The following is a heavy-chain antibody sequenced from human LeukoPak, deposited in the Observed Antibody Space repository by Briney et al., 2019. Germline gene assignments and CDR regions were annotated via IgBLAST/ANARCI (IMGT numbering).Heavy chain of an antibody. CDR1: GGSISSSPYY. CDR2: IYYSGTT. CDR3: ARRNVGYRSGQLDY. Sequence: KPSETLSLTCTVSGGSISSSPYYWGWIRQPPGKGLEWIGSIYYSGTTHYNPSLESRVTISVDTSKNQFSLKLSSVTAADTAVYYCARRNVGYRSGQLDYWGQGTLVTVSS. D-gene: IGHD6-19*01. J-gene: IGHJ4*02. V-gene: IGHV4-39*07.